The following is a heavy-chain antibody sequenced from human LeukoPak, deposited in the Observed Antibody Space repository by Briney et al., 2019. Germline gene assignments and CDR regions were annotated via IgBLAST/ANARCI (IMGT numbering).Heavy chain of an antibody. V-gene: IGHV3-30*04. J-gene: IGHJ4*02. D-gene: IGHD3-9*01. CDR1: GFTFSSYA. Sequence: PGGSLRLSCAASGFTFSSYAMHWVRQAPGKGLEWVAVISYDGSNKYYADSVKGRFTISRDNSKNTLYLQMNSLRAEDTAVYYCARGEYYDILTGPLFDYWGQGTLVTVSS. CDR2: ISYDGSNK. CDR3: ARGEYYDILTGPLFDY.